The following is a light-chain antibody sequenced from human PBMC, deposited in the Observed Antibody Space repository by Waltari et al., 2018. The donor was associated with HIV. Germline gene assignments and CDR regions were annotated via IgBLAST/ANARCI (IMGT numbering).Light chain of an antibody. V-gene: IGLV1-40*01. CDR1: SSNIGAGYD. Sequence: QSVLTQPPSVSGAPGQRVTIPCTGSSSNIGAGYDVHWYHQVPGTAPYLHIYGNRNRPSGVPGRVSGSKSGTSASLAITGLQAEDEADYYCQSYDSSLSGWVFGGGTKLTVL. CDR2: GNR. J-gene: IGLJ3*02. CDR3: QSYDSSLSGWV.